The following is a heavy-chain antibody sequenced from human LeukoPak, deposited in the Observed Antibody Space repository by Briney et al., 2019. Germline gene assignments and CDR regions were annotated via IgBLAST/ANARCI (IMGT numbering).Heavy chain of an antibody. J-gene: IGHJ4*02. CDR3: ARDVYCGGDCSYFDS. CDR2: IYSSGST. V-gene: IGHV4-59*01. Sequence: SETLSLTCTVSGGPIRSSYWSWIRQPPGKGLEWIGYIYSSGSTNYNPSLKSRVTLSLDTSRNQFSLKLTSVTAADTAVYYCARDVYCGGDCSYFDSWGQGTLVTVSS. D-gene: IGHD2-21*02. CDR1: GGPIRSSY.